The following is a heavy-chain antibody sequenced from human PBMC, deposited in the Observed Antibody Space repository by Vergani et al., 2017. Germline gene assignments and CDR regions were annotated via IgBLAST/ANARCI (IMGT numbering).Heavy chain of an antibody. CDR2: IIPIFGTA. V-gene: IGHV1-69*18. CDR1: GGTFSSYA. D-gene: IGHD6-19*01. CDR3: ARDPYSSGWDYYFDY. J-gene: IGHJ4*02. Sequence: QVQLVQSGAEVKKPGSSVKVSCKASGGTFSSYAFSWVRQAPGQGLEWMGRIIPIFGTANYAQKFQGRVTITADESTSTAYMELSSLRSEDKAVYYCARDPYSSGWDYYFDYWGQGTLVTVSS.